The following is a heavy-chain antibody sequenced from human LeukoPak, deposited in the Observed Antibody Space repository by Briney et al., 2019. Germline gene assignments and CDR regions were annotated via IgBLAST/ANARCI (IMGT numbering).Heavy chain of an antibody. CDR3: ARAKRYCSGGSCPTRYYYGMDV. CDR2: INHSGST. Sequence: SETLSLTCAVYGGSFSGYYWSWIRQPPWKGLEWIGEINHSGSTNYNPSLKSRVTISVDTSKNQFSLKLSSVTAADTAVYYCARAKRYCSGGSCPTRYYYGMDVWGQGTTVTVSS. V-gene: IGHV4-34*01. D-gene: IGHD2-15*01. CDR1: GGSFSGYY. J-gene: IGHJ6*02.